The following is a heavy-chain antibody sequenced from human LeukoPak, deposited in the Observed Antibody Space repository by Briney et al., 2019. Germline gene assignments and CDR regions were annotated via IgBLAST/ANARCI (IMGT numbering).Heavy chain of an antibody. V-gene: IGHV1-18*01. J-gene: IGHJ4*02. Sequence: ASVKVSCKASGYTFTSYGISWVRQAPGQGLEWMGWISAYNGNTNYAQNLQGRVTMTTDTSTNTAYLELRSLRSDDTAVYYCARDPSVVAATPVDYWGQGTLVTVSS. CDR1: GYTFTSYG. CDR2: ISAYNGNT. CDR3: ARDPSVVAATPVDY. D-gene: IGHD2-15*01.